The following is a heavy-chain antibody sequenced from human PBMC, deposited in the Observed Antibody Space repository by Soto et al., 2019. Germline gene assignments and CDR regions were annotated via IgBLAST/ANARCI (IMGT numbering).Heavy chain of an antibody. Sequence: QVQLQESGPGLVKPSQTLSLTCTVSGGSISSGGYYWSWIRQHPGKGLEWIGYIYYSGSTYYNPSLKSRVTISVDTSKNQFSLKLSSLTAADTAVYYCASGIAAAGTLDRAFDIWGQGTMVTFSS. CDR3: ASGIAAAGTLDRAFDI. CDR1: GGSISSGGYY. CDR2: IYYSGST. D-gene: IGHD6-13*01. J-gene: IGHJ3*02. V-gene: IGHV4-31*03.